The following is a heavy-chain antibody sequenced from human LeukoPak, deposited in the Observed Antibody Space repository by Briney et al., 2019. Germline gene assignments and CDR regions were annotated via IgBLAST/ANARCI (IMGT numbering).Heavy chain of an antibody. CDR2: IAPRDFDS. Sequence: GGGLKISFQGFGCNFTDYWIGWVRQVPGKGLEGMGAIAPRDFDSRYSPSFHGHVTMSVDKSISTAYLQSTSLTASDTAIYYCYCGPNYLENWGQGTLVTVSS. J-gene: IGHJ4*02. D-gene: IGHD4/OR15-4a*01. CDR1: GCNFTDYW. CDR3: YCGPNYLEN. V-gene: IGHV5-51*01.